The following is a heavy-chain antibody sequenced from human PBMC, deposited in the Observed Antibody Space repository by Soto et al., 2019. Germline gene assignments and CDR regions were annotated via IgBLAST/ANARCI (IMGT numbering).Heavy chain of an antibody. V-gene: IGHV1-69*01. CDR2: IIPIFGTA. CDR3: ARSRRDGYKQLDS. Sequence: QVQLVQSGAEVKKPGSSVKVSCKASGGTFSSYAISWVRQAPGQGLEWMGGIIPIFGTANYEQKFQGRVTITADDSTSTAYMERSSLRSEDTAVYSCARSRRDGYKQLDSWGQGTLVTVSS. J-gene: IGHJ4*02. CDR1: GGTFSSYA. D-gene: IGHD5-12*01.